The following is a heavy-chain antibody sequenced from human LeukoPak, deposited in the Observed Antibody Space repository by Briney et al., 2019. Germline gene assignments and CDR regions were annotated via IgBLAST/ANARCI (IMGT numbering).Heavy chain of an antibody. CDR1: GGTFISYA. V-gene: IGHV1-69*13. J-gene: IGHJ4*02. CDR3: ARLRFGELTASFDY. D-gene: IGHD3-10*01. Sequence: ASVKVSCKASGGTFISYAISWVRQAPGQGLEWMGGIIPIFGTANYAQKFQGRVTITADESTSTAYMELSSLRSEDTAVYYCARLRFGELTASFDYWGQGTPVTVSS. CDR2: IIPIFGTA.